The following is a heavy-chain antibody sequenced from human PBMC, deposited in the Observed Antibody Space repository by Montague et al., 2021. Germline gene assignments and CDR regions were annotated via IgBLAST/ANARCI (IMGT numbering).Heavy chain of an antibody. D-gene: IGHD1-26*01. J-gene: IGHJ3*01. CDR1: GDSMNTYK. CDR2: IYSSGNT. CDR3: AREWSGFDF. Sequence: SETLSLTCTVSGDSMNTYKWYWIRQPPGKGLEWIGYIYSSGNTNYNPSLKSRVTISVDTSRNQFSLEVSSVTAADTAMYYCAREWSGFDFWGHGTMVTVSS. V-gene: IGHV4-59*01.